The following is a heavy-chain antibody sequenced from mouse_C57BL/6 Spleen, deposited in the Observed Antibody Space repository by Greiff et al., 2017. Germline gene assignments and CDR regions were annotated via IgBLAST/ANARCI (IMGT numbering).Heavy chain of an antibody. Sequence: EVQGVESGPELVKPGASVKISCKASGYTFTDYYMNWVKQSHGKSLEWIGDINPNNGGTSYNQKFKGKATLTVDKSSSTAYMELRSLTSEDSAVYYCALQSYWYFDVWGTGTTVTVSS. CDR2: INPNNGGT. V-gene: IGHV1-26*01. J-gene: IGHJ1*03. CDR1: GYTFTDYY. CDR3: ALQSYWYFDV.